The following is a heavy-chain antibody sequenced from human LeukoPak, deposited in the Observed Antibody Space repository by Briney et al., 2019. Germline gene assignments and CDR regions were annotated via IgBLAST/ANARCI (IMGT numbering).Heavy chain of an antibody. J-gene: IGHJ4*02. CDR1: GGSISSYY. D-gene: IGHD5-18*01. Sequence: SETLSLTCTVSGGSISSYYCSWIRQPPGKGLEWIGYIYYSGSTNYNPSLKSRVTISVITSKNQFSLKLSSVSAADTAVYYCAAVYSYGPVAFYYWGQVTLVTVSS. CDR2: IYYSGST. V-gene: IGHV4-59*01. CDR3: AAVYSYGPVAFYY.